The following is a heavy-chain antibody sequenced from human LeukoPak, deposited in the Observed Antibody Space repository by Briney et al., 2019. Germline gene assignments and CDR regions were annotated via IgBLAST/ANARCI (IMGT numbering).Heavy chain of an antibody. CDR3: ARDWFGIAAAAPFDY. V-gene: IGHV3-11*04. CDR1: GFTFSDYY. Sequence: PGGSLRLSCAASGFTFSDYYMTWIRQAPGKGLEWVSCISSSGSTIYYADSVKGRFTISRDNAKNSLYLQMNSLRAEDTAVYYCARDWFGIAAAAPFDYWGQGTLVTVSS. CDR2: ISSSGSTI. J-gene: IGHJ4*02. D-gene: IGHD6-13*01.